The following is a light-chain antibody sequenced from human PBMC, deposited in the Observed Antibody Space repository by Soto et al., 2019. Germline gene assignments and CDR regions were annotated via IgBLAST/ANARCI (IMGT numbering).Light chain of an antibody. Sequence: EIVMTHSPATLSVSPGERATLSCRASQSININLSWYQQKPGQAPRPLIYGASTRATGLPARFSGSGSGTEFTLIISSLQSEDSAVYYFQQYDNWPITFGQGTRLAI. CDR3: QQYDNWPIT. CDR1: QSININ. V-gene: IGKV3-15*01. CDR2: GAS. J-gene: IGKJ5*01.